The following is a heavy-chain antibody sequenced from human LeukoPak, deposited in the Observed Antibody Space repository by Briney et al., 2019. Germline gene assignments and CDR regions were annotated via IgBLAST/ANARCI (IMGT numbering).Heavy chain of an antibody. V-gene: IGHV3-30*04. D-gene: IGHD3-10*01. J-gene: IGHJ4*02. CDR3: ARGEGITMVRGVII. CDR2: ISYDGSNK. Sequence: GRSLRLSCAASGFTFSSYAMHWVRQAPGKGLEWVAVISYDGSNKYYADSVKGRFTISRDNSKNPLYMQMNSLRAEDKAVYYCARGEGITMVRGVIIWGQGTLVTVSS. CDR1: GFTFSSYA.